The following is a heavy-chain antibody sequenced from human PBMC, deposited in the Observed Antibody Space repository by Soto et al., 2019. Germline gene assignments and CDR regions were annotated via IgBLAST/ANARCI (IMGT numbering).Heavy chain of an antibody. Sequence: EVQLLESGGGLVQPGGSLRLSCAASGFTFSTHAISWVRQAPGNGLEWVSTISGSGDNTFYADSAKGRVTISRDNSKNTLYLQINSLRAEDTAVYFCAKDPRSGEDPYYGLDVWGQGTTVTVSS. CDR1: GFTFSTHA. CDR3: AKDPRSGEDPYYGLDV. J-gene: IGHJ6*02. V-gene: IGHV3-23*01. D-gene: IGHD7-27*01. CDR2: ISGSGDNT.